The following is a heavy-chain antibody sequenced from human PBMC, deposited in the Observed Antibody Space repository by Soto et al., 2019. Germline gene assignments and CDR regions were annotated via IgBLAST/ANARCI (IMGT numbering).Heavy chain of an antibody. V-gene: IGHV3-48*02. Sequence: EVQLVESGGGLVQPGGSLRLSCAASGFTFSSYSMNWVRQAPGKGLEWVSYISSSSSTIYYADSVKGRFTISRDNAKNSLYLQMNSLRDEDTAVYYGARTYSSSGWGGDYWGQGTLVTVSS. CDR2: ISSSSSTI. J-gene: IGHJ4*02. CDR3: ARTYSSSGWGGDY. D-gene: IGHD6-13*01. CDR1: GFTFSSYS.